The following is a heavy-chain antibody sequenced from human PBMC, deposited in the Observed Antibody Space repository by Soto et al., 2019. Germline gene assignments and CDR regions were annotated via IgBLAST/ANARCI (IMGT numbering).Heavy chain of an antibody. J-gene: IGHJ6*02. Sequence: GSLRLSCAPSGFTFRNYAMSWVRQAPGKGLEWVSAISTSGDRTWHADSVKGRFTISRDNSKNTLYLQMDSLRAEDTALYYCAKSGSSWNYYYFTMDVWGQGTTVTVSS. CDR3: AKSGSSWNYYYFTMDV. V-gene: IGHV3-23*01. D-gene: IGHD6-13*01. CDR2: ISTSGDRT. CDR1: GFTFRNYA.